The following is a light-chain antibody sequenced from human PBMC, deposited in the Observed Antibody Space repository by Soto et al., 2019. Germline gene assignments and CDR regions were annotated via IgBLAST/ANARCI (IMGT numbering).Light chain of an antibody. CDR1: SSNTGAGYD. CDR3: QSYDSSLSGSGV. V-gene: IGLV1-40*01. Sequence: QSVLTQPPSVSGAPGQRVTISCTGSSSNTGAGYDVHWYQQLPGTAPKLLIYGNSNRPSGVPDRFSGSKSGTSASLAITGLRAEDEAYYYCQSYDSSLSGSGVFGGGTKVTVL. J-gene: IGLJ2*01. CDR2: GNS.